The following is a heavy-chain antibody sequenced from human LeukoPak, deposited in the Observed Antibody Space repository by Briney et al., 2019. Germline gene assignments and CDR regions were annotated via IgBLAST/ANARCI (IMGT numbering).Heavy chain of an antibody. CDR1: GFTLGSYW. CDR2: INQDGSDK. V-gene: IGHV3-7*03. J-gene: IGHJ4*02. D-gene: IGHD1-1*01. CDR3: AKVEGASKASVY. Sequence: GGSLRLSCAASGFTLGSYWMSWVRQAPGKGLEWVANINQDGSDKYYVDSVKGRFTISRDNAKNSLHLQMNSLRAEDTAVYYCAKVEGASKASVYWGQGALVTVSS.